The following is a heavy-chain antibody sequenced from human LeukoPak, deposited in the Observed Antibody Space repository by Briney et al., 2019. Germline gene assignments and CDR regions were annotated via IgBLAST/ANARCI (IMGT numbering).Heavy chain of an antibody. CDR3: ARHSFPGWFDP. CDR1: GGSFSGYY. Sequence: SETLSLTCAVYGGSFSGYYWSWIRQPPGKGLEWIGEINHSGSTNYNPSLKSRVTISVDTSKNQFSLKLSSVTAADTAVYYCARHSFPGWFDPWGQGTLVTVSS. V-gene: IGHV4-34*01. CDR2: INHSGST. J-gene: IGHJ5*02. D-gene: IGHD3-3*02.